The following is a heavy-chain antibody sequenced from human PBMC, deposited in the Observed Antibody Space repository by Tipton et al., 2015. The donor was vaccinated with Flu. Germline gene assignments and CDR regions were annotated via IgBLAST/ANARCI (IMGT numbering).Heavy chain of an antibody. J-gene: IGHJ3*02. V-gene: IGHV3-21*01. Sequence: GSLRLSCAASGFTFSSYSMNWVRQAPGKGLEWVSSISSSSSYIYYADSVKGRFTISRDNAKNSLYLQMNSLRAEDTAVYYCARVYCSGGSCYSDDAFDIWGQGTMVTVSS. D-gene: IGHD2-15*01. CDR2: ISSSSSYI. CDR1: GFTFSSYS. CDR3: ARVYCSGGSCYSDDAFDI.